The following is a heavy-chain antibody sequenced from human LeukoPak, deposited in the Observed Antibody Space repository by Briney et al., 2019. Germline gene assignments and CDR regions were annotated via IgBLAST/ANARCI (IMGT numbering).Heavy chain of an antibody. J-gene: IGHJ5*02. CDR2: VDPEDGET. D-gene: IGHD6-13*01. CDR3: ARGVRGAKGSSWYGNWFDP. Sequence: ASVKVSCKVSGYTFTDYYMHWVQQAPGKGLEWMGLVDPEDGETIYAQKFQGRVTITTDESTSTAYMELSSLRSEDTAVYYCARGVRGAKGSSWYGNWFDPWGQGTLVTVSS. V-gene: IGHV1-69-2*01. CDR1: GYTFTDYY.